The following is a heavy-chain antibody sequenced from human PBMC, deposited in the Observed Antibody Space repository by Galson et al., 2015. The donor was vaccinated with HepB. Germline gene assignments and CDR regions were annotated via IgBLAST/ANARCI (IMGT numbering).Heavy chain of an antibody. CDR3: AAGETYYNSGNFSPFGP. CDR1: GFNFGTYT. V-gene: IGHV3-30-3*01. D-gene: IGHD3-10*01. CDR2: ISYDATNK. J-gene: IGHJ5*02. Sequence: SLRLSCAASGFNFGTYTMHWLRQAPGKGLDWVAVISYDATNKFYTDSVKGRFSVSRDNSKNTLYLQMNSLRPEDTAMYYCAAGETYYNSGNFSPFGPWGQGTLVTVSS.